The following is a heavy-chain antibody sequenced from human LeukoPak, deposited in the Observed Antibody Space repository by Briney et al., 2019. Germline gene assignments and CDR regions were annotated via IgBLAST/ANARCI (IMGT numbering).Heavy chain of an antibody. CDR2: IKSKTDGGTT. J-gene: IGHJ4*02. D-gene: IGHD6-13*01. CDR1: GFTFSNAW. V-gene: IGHV3-15*01. Sequence: GGSLRLSWAAAGFTFSNAWMSWVRQAGGKGREWVGRIKSKTDGGTTDYAAPVKGRFTISRDDSKNTLYLQMNSLKTEDTAVYYCTTAAYSSSFWGQGTLVTVSS. CDR3: TTAAYSSSF.